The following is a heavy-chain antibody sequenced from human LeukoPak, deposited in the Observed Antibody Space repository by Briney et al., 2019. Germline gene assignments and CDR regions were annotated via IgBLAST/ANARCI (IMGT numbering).Heavy chain of an antibody. D-gene: IGHD1-7*01. CDR2: INHSGRN. CDR1: GGSFSGYY. J-gene: IGHJ4*02. Sequence: PSETLSLTCAVYGGSFSGYYWSWIRQPPGKGLERIGEINHSGRNNYNPSLKSRVTISVDTSKNQFSLKLSSVTAAYTAVYYCARATGTKVPPGYWGQGTLVTVSS. CDR3: ARATGTKVPPGY. V-gene: IGHV4-34*01.